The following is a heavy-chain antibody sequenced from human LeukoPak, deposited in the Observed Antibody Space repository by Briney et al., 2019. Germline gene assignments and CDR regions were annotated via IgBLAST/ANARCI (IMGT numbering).Heavy chain of an antibody. V-gene: IGHV3-48*01. Sequence: GGSLRLSCAASGFTFRIFGLNWVRQPPGKGLEWVSNIGTSSTTIYYADSVKGRFTISRDNAKNSLYLQMNSLRADDTAVYYCARFAAGGSYYYYMDVWGKGTTVTVSS. J-gene: IGHJ6*03. CDR1: GFTFRIFG. CDR2: IGTSSTTI. CDR3: ARFAAGGSYYYYMDV. D-gene: IGHD6-25*01.